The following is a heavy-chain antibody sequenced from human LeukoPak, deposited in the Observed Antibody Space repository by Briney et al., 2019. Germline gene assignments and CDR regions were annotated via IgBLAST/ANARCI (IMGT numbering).Heavy chain of an antibody. J-gene: IGHJ4*02. CDR1: GFTFSSYA. CDR3: AKDPYSSGYYLDY. V-gene: IGHV3-23*01. D-gene: IGHD3-22*01. Sequence: GGSLRLSCAASGFTFSSYAMSWVRQAPGKGLEWVSAISGSGGSTYYADSVKGRFAISRDNSKNTLYLQMNSLRAEDTAVYYCAKDPYSSGYYLDYWGQGTLVTVSS. CDR2: ISGSGGST.